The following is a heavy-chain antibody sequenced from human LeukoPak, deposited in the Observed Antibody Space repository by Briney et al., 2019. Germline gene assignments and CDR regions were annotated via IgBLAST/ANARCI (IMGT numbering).Heavy chain of an antibody. Sequence: EASVKVSCKASGGNFRSYAISWVRQAPGQGLEWMGRIIPGLDIANYAQKFQGRVMITADKSTGTAYMELSSLRSEDTAVYYCAEVHSGIYYLVYWGRGTLVTVSS. CDR2: IIPGLDIA. D-gene: IGHD1-26*01. CDR1: GGNFRSYA. CDR3: AEVHSGIYYLVY. J-gene: IGHJ4*02. V-gene: IGHV1-69*04.